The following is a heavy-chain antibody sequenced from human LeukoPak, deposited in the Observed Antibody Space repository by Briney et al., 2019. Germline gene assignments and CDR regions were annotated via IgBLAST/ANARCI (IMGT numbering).Heavy chain of an antibody. CDR3: ARDQWGGTYIHDAFDI. CDR1: GVSISSYY. D-gene: IGHD1-26*01. J-gene: IGHJ3*02. Sequence: PSETLSLTCTVSGVSISSYYWSWIRQPAGKGLEWIGRIYTSGSTNYNPSLKSRVTMSVDTSKNQFSLKLSSVTAADTAVYYCARDQWGGTYIHDAFDIWGQGTMVSVSS. CDR2: IYTSGST. V-gene: IGHV4-4*07.